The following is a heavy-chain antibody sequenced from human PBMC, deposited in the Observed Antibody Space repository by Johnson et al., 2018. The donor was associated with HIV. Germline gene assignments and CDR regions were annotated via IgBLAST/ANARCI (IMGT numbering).Heavy chain of an antibody. CDR3: AKGLMRGAFDM. D-gene: IGHD2-8*01. J-gene: IGHJ3*02. V-gene: IGHV3-7*01. CDR2: IKQDGSEK. CDR1: GFTFSNYW. Sequence: VQLVESGGGLVQPGGSLRLSCAGSGFTFSNYWMTWVRLAPGKGLEWVANIKQDGSEKYYVESVKGRFTISRDNSKNTLYLQMNSLRAEDTAVYYCAKGLMRGAFDMWGQGTMVTVSS.